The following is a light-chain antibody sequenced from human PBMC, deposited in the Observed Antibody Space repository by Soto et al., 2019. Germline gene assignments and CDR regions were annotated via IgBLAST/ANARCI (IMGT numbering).Light chain of an antibody. CDR2: ANR. J-gene: IGLJ1*01. V-gene: IGLV1-40*01. CDR3: QSYDSSLSEYV. Sequence: QSVLTQPPSVSGAPGQRVTISCTGSSSNIGAGYDVHWYQQLPGTAPKLLIFANRYRPSGVPDRFSGSKSGTSASLVITWLQAEDEADYYCQSYDSSLSEYVFGPGTKLTVL. CDR1: SSNIGAGYD.